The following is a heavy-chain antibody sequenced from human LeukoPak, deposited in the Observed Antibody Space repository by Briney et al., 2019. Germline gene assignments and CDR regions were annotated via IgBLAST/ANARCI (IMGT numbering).Heavy chain of an antibody. CDR3: ARPIRSRDNNWFDP. D-gene: IGHD3-10*01. V-gene: IGHV4-39*01. CDR1: GGSISSYY. CDR2: IYHTGST. J-gene: IGHJ5*02. Sequence: SETLSLTCTVSGGSISSYYWGWIRQPPGKGLEWIANIYHTGSTYYNPSLKSRVIISVDTSANQFSLKLNSVTAADTAVYYCARPIRSRDNNWFDPWGQGILVTVSS.